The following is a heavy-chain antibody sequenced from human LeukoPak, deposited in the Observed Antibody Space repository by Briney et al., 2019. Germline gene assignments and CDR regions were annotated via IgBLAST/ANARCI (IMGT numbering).Heavy chain of an antibody. CDR3: ARGTPGDPTYYYDSSGYSVDY. J-gene: IGHJ4*02. D-gene: IGHD3-22*01. Sequence: PGGSLRLSCAASGFTFSNYAVHWVRQTLGKGPEWVGIISHDGVNKYYADSVKGRFTISRDNSENTAYLQMNSLRPEDTAVYSCARGTPGDPTYYYDSSGYSVDYWGQGTVVTVSS. V-gene: IGHV3-30*01. CDR2: ISHDGVNK. CDR1: GFTFSNYA.